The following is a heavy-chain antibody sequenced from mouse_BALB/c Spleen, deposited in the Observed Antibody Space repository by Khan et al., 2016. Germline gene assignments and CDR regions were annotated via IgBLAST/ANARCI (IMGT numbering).Heavy chain of an antibody. J-gene: IGHJ3*01. V-gene: IGHV9-3*02. Sequence: QIQLVQSGPELKKPGETVKISCKASGYSFTNYGMNWVKQAPGKGLKWMGWIDTNTGEPTYAEEFKGRFAFSLETSAITAYLQLNHLTTDDTATYFCARWGYDYAWFAYWGQGTLVTVSA. D-gene: IGHD2-4*01. CDR2: IDTNTGEP. CDR3: ARWGYDYAWFAY. CDR1: GYSFTNYG.